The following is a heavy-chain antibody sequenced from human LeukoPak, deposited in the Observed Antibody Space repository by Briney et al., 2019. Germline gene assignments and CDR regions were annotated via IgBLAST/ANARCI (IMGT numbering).Heavy chain of an antibody. D-gene: IGHD1-26*01. Sequence: SQTLSLTCTVSGGSISSGGYYWSWIRQHPGKGPEWIGYIYYSGSTYYNPSLKSRVTISVDTSKNLFSLKVSSVTAADTAVYYCARGRSNYYGMDVWGQGTTVTVSS. CDR3: ARGRSNYYGMDV. CDR2: IYYSGST. V-gene: IGHV4-31*03. CDR1: GGSISSGGYY. J-gene: IGHJ6*02.